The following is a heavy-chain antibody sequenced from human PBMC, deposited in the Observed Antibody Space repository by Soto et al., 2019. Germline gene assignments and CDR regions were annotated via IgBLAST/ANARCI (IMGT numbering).Heavy chain of an antibody. CDR2: ISGSGGST. CDR3: AKTGPGSSYGYYFDS. Sequence: LRLSCAASGFTFSSYGMSWVRQAPGEGLEWVSGISGSGGSTYYADSVKGRFTISRDNSKNTLYLQMYSLRAEDTAVYYCAKTGPGSSYGYYFDSWGQGTLVTVSS. CDR1: GFTFSSYG. D-gene: IGHD5-18*01. J-gene: IGHJ4*02. V-gene: IGHV3-23*01.